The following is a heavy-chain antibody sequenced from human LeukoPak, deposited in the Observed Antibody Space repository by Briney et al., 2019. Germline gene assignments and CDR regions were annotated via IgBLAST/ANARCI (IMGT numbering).Heavy chain of an antibody. Sequence: SETLSLTCTVSGGSISSYYWSWIRQPPGKGLEWIGYIYYSGGTKYNPSLKSRVTISVDTSKNQFSLRLSSVTAADTAAYYCARDWGVSARPGYMDVWGKGTTVTVSS. CDR1: GGSISSYY. CDR3: ARDWGVSARPGYMDV. D-gene: IGHD6-6*01. V-gene: IGHV4-59*01. J-gene: IGHJ6*03. CDR2: IYYSGGT.